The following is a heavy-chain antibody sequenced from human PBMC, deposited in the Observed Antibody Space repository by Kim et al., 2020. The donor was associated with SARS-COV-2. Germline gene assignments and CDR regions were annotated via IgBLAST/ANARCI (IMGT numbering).Heavy chain of an antibody. Sequence: SETLSLTCAVSGGSISSSNWWSWVRQPPEKGLEWIGEIYHSGSTNYNASLKSRVTISLDKSKNQFSLNLSSVTAADTAVYYCARGLDMVRGVVNGFDIWGQGTMVSVSS. CDR1: GGSISSSNW. CDR3: ARGLDMVRGVVNGFDI. J-gene: IGHJ3*02. CDR2: IYHSGST. D-gene: IGHD3-10*01. V-gene: IGHV4-4*02.